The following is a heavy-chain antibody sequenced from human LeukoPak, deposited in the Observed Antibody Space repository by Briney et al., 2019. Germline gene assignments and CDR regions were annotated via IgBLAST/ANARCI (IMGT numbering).Heavy chain of an antibody. D-gene: IGHD1-26*01. CDR2: ISYDGSNK. J-gene: IGHJ4*02. CDR3: ARDLPRRYSGSYYSATPFDY. Sequence: PGRSLRLSCAASGFTFSSYAMHWVRQAPGKGLEWVAVISYDGSNKYYADSVKGRFTISRDNSKNTLYLQMNSLRAEDTAVYYCARDLPRRYSGSYYSATPFDYWGQGTLVTVSS. V-gene: IGHV3-30*04. CDR1: GFTFSSYA.